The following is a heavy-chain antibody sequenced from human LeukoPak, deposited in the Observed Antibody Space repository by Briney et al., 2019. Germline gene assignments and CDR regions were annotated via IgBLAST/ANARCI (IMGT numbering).Heavy chain of an antibody. Sequence: SETLSLTCTVSGYSISSGYYWGWIRQPPGKGLEYIGTIYYTGDAYYNPSLKGRVTISIDTSRKRFSLRLNPVTAADTAVYYCARVESGYYDSFDIWGQGTMVIVSS. CDR2: IYYTGDA. CDR3: ARVESGYYDSFDI. D-gene: IGHD3-22*01. CDR1: GYSISSGYY. V-gene: IGHV4-38-2*02. J-gene: IGHJ3*02.